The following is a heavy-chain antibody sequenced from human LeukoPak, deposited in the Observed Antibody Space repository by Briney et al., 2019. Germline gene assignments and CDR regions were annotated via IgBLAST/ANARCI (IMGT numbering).Heavy chain of an antibody. CDR2: IYHSGST. J-gene: IGHJ1*01. D-gene: IGHD5-24*01. CDR1: GGSISSGGYY. Sequence: SQTLSLTCTVSGGSISSGGYYWSWIRQPPGKGLEWIGYIYHSGSTYYNPSLKSRVTISVDKSKNQFSLKLSSVTAADTAVYYCANLPEGDGYKRRYFQHWGQGTLVTVSS. CDR3: ANLPEGDGYKRRYFQH. V-gene: IGHV4-30-2*01.